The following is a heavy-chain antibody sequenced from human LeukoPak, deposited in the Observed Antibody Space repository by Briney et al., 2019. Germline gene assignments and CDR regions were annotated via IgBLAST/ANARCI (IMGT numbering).Heavy chain of an antibody. V-gene: IGHV4-59*01. CDR3: ASHKGF. Sequence: SETLSLTCTVSGGSISNNYWSWFRQPPGKGLEWIGYIYYSGSTNYNPFLKSRVTISVDTSKSQFSLKLSSVTAADTAVYYCASHKGFWGQGTLVTVSS. J-gene: IGHJ4*02. CDR2: IYYSGST. CDR1: GGSISNNY.